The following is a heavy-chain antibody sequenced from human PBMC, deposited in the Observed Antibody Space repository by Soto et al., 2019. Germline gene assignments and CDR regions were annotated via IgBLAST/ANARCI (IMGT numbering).Heavy chain of an antibody. D-gene: IGHD3-22*01. CDR1: GYSFAGYW. V-gene: IGHV5-10-1*01. CDR2: IDPSDSQT. Sequence: GVPLKISCNGSGYSFAGYWITWVGQKPGKGLEWMGRIDPSDSQTYYSPSFRGHVTISVTKSITTVFLQWSSLRASDTAMYYCARQIYDSDTGPNFQYYFDSWGQGTPVTVSS. CDR3: ARQIYDSDTGPNFQYYFDS. J-gene: IGHJ4*02.